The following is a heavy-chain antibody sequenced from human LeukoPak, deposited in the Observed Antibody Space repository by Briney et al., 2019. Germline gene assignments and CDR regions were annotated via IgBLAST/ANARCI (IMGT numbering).Heavy chain of an antibody. CDR2: IKQDGSEK. CDR3: AREGYFDWLFPDY. D-gene: IGHD3-9*01. Sequence: GSLRLSCAASGFTFSSYWMSWVRQAPGKGLEWVANIKQDGSEKYYVDSVKGRFTISRDNVKNSLYLQMNSLRAEDTAVYYCAREGYFDWLFPDYWGQGTLVTVSS. J-gene: IGHJ4*02. V-gene: IGHV3-7*01. CDR1: GFTFSSYW.